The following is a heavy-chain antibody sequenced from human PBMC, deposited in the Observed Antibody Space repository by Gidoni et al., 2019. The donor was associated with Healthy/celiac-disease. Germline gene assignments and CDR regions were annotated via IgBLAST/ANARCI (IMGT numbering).Heavy chain of an antibody. D-gene: IGHD3-10*01. CDR1: GFTFSSYG. V-gene: IGHV3-30*18. CDR3: AKTAGTMVRGVIINPPWYYYYYMDV. CDR2: ISYDGSNK. J-gene: IGHJ6*03. Sequence: QVQLVESGGGVVQPGRSLRLSCAASGFTFSSYGMPWVRQAPGKGLEWVAVISYDGSNKYYADSVKGRFTISRDNSKNTLYLQMNSLRAEDTAVYYCAKTAGTMVRGVIINPPWYYYYYMDVWGKGTTVTVSS.